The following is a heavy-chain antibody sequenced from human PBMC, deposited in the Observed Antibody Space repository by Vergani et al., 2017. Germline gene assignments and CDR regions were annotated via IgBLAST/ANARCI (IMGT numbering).Heavy chain of an antibody. D-gene: IGHD2-2*01. J-gene: IGHJ6*04. CDR3: AKEPQLLTPVDV. Sequence: EVQLVESGGGLVQPGGSLRLSCAASGFTFSSYSMNWVRQAPGKGLEWVSAISGSGGSTYHADSVKGRFTISRDNSKNTLYLQMNSLRAEDTAIYYCAKEPQLLTPVDVWGKGTTVTVSS. CDR2: ISGSGGST. CDR1: GFTFSSYS. V-gene: IGHV3-23*04.